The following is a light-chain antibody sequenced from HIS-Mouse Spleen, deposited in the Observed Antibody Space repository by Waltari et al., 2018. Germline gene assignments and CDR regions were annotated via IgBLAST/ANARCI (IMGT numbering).Light chain of an antibody. V-gene: IGLV3-10*01. J-gene: IGLJ2*01. CDR3: YSTDSSGNHRV. CDR1: ALPKKY. CDR2: EDS. Sequence: SYDLTQPPSVSVSPGQTARITCSGDALPKKYAYWYQQKSGQAPVLVIYEDSKRPSGIHERFSGSSSGTMATLTISGAQVEDEADYYCYSTDSSGNHRVFGGGTKLTVL.